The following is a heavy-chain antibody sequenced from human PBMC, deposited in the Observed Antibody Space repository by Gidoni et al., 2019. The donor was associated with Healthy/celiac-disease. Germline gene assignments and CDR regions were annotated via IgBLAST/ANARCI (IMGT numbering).Heavy chain of an antibody. J-gene: IGHJ5*02. D-gene: IGHD4-17*01. CDR2: TYYSGST. Sequence: QLQLQESGPGLVKPSETLSLTCTVSGGSISSSSYYWGWIRQPPGKGLEWIGSTYYSGSTYYNPSLKSRVTISVDTSKNQFSLKLSSVTAADTAVYYCARQVRDYGDYGGNWFDPWGQGTLVTVSS. V-gene: IGHV4-39*01. CDR1: GGSISSSSYY. CDR3: ARQVRDYGDYGGNWFDP.